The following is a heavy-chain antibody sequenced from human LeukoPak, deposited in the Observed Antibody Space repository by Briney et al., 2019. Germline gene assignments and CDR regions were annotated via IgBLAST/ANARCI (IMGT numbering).Heavy chain of an antibody. CDR3: ARGYSNYYFDY. J-gene: IGHJ4*02. CDR1: GGSISSYY. D-gene: IGHD4-11*01. CDR2: IYYSGST. Sequence: SETLSLTCTVSGGSISSYYWSWIRQPPGKGLEWIGYIYYSGSTNYNPSLKSRATISVDTSKNQFSLKLSSVIAADTAVYYCARGYSNYYFDYWGQGTLVTVSS. V-gene: IGHV4-59*01.